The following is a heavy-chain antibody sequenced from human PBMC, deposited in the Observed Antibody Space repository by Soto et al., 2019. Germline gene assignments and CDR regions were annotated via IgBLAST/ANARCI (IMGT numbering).Heavy chain of an antibody. V-gene: IGHV4-59*01. CDR3: ARDQGTSLDV. J-gene: IGHJ6*02. CDR2: TYYSGST. D-gene: IGHD1-1*01. Sequence: PSETLSLTCTVSGGSISSYYWSWIRQPPGKGLEWIGYTYYSGSTNYNPSLKSRVTISVDTSKNQFSLKLSSVTAADTAVYYCARDQGTSLDVWGQGTTVTVSS. CDR1: GGSISSYY.